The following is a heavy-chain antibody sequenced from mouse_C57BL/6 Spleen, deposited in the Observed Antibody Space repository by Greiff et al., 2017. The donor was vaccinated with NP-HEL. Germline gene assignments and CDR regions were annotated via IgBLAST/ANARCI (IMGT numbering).Heavy chain of an antibody. CDR1: GYAFSSSW. V-gene: IGHV1-82*01. CDR2: IYPGDGDT. Sequence: SGPELVKPGASVKISCKASGYAFSSSWMNWVKQRPGKGLEWIGRIYPGDGDTNYNGKFKGKATLTADKSSSTAYMQLSSLTSEDSAVYFCARGNGNYDYFDYWGQGTTLTVSS. CDR3: ARGNGNYDYFDY. D-gene: IGHD2-1*01. J-gene: IGHJ2*01.